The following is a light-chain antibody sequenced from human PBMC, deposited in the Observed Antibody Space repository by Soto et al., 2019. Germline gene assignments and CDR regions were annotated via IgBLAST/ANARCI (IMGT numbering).Light chain of an antibody. Sequence: DIVMTQSPLSLPVTPGEPVSISCRSSQSLLHTDGYFYLDWYLQKPGQSPQVLIYLGSNRASGVPDRFSSSGSGTDFTLKISRVEAEDVGLYYCMQARQTPRTFCQGTRVEIK. J-gene: IGKJ1*01. CDR2: LGS. V-gene: IGKV2-28*01. CDR1: QSLLHTDGYFY. CDR3: MQARQTPRT.